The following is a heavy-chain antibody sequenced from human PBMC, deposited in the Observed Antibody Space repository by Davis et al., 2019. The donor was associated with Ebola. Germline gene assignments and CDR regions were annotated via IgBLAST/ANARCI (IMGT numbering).Heavy chain of an antibody. Sequence: PGGSLRLSCSVSGYTFSTYWMSWVRRAPGKGLEWVGRITTVPAGGTRDYADYVKGQFTISRDDSKHMLYLEMNSLKTDDTAVYYCSRIDETDSHRWGQGTLVTVSS. CDR2: ITTVPAGGTR. V-gene: IGHV3-15*01. D-gene: IGHD2-15*01. CDR1: GYTFSTYW. CDR3: SRIDETDSHR. J-gene: IGHJ4*02.